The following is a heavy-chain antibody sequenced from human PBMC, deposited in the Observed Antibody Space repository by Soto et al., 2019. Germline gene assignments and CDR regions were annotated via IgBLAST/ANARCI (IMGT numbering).Heavy chain of an antibody. Sequence: VSGKVSCKASGYTFTNYDINWVRQAAGQGLEWMGWMNPNSENTGYAQKFQGRVSMTRNTSTSTAYMELSSLRPEDTAVYYCARGRYNYGYQEFDYWGQGALVTVSS. V-gene: IGHV1-8*01. CDR2: MNPNSENT. J-gene: IGHJ4*02. CDR1: GYTFTNYD. CDR3: ARGRYNYGYQEFDY. D-gene: IGHD3-10*01.